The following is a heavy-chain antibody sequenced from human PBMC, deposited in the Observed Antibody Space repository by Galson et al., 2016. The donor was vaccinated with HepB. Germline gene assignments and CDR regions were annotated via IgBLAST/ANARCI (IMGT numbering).Heavy chain of an antibody. CDR1: GYSFTSFW. Sequence: QSGAEVKKPGESLKISCKGSGYSFTSFWIAWVRQMPGKGLEWMGIIYPGDSDTRYSPSFQGQVTISVDKSIDPAYLQWSSLKASDTAMYYCARSLYYDFWSGQKGWFDPWGQGTLVTVSS. CDR3: ARSLYYDFWSGQKGWFDP. V-gene: IGHV5-51*01. CDR2: IYPGDSDT. J-gene: IGHJ5*02. D-gene: IGHD3-3*01.